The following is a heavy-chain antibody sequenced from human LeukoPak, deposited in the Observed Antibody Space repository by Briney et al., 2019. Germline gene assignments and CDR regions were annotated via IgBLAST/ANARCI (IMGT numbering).Heavy chain of an antibody. CDR2: IIPIFGTA. J-gene: IGHJ4*02. Sequence: SVKVSCKASGGTFSSYAISWVRQAPGQGLEWMGGIIPIFGTANYAQKFQGRVTMTTDTSTSTAYMELRSLRSDDTAVYYCARETSSRFFDYWGQGTLLTVSS. CDR1: GGTFSSYA. V-gene: IGHV1-69*05. CDR3: ARETSSRFFDY.